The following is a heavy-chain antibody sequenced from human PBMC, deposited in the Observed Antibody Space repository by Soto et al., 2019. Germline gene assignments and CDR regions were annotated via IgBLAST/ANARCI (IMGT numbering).Heavy chain of an antibody. CDR3: ARGLISGSHYSGGWYYFDS. CDR2: INHSGSA. V-gene: IGHV4-34*01. CDR1: GGSFRDYI. J-gene: IGHJ4*02. Sequence: SETLSLTCNIYGGSFRDYIWTWMRQTPGKGLQWIGKINHSGSANSNPSLKSRVTISVHTSSSQFSLELSSVTAADTAVYYCARGLISGSHYSGGWYYFDSWGQGTQVT. D-gene: IGHD1-26*01.